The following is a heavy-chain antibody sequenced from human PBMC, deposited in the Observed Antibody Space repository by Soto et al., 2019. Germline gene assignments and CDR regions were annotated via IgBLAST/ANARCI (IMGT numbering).Heavy chain of an antibody. V-gene: IGHV1-18*01. CDR2: IIAYNFNT. CDR1: GYTFTSYG. J-gene: IGHJ4*02. D-gene: IGHD5-12*01. CDR3: ARELRGYDLGY. Sequence: GASVKVSCKASGYTFTSYGISLVRQAPVQVLELMVWIIAYNFNTDYSQKLQGRFTITRYRSTSTSYMELRSLRSDDTAVYYCARELRGYDLGYWGQGTLVTVSS.